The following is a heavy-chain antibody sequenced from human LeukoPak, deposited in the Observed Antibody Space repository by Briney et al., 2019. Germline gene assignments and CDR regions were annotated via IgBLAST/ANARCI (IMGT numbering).Heavy chain of an antibody. CDR3: ARVMYGGIFYSVDY. D-gene: IGHD1-26*01. Sequence: QPGGSLRLSCAASGFTFSNYDMNWVRQAPGKGLEWVSYISISGTTINYADSVKGRFTISRDNAKNSLYLQMNSLRDEDTAVYYCARVMYGGIFYSVDYWGQGTLVTVSS. V-gene: IGHV3-48*02. CDR2: ISISGTTI. CDR1: GFTFSNYD. J-gene: IGHJ4*02.